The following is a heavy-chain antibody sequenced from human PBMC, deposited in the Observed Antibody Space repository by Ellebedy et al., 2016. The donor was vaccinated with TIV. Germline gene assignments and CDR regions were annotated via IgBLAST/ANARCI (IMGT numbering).Heavy chain of an antibody. CDR1: GGSFSGYY. D-gene: IGHD4-17*01. Sequence: SETLSLXXAVYGGSFSGYYWSWIRQPPGKGLEWIGEINHSGSTNYNPSLKSRVTISVDTSKNQFSLKLSSVTAADTAVYYCASGRDYANFDYWGQGTLVTVSS. J-gene: IGHJ4*02. V-gene: IGHV4-34*01. CDR2: INHSGST. CDR3: ASGRDYANFDY.